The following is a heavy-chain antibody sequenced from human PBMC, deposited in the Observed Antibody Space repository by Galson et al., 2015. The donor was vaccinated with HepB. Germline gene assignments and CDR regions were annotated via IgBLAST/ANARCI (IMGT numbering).Heavy chain of an antibody. J-gene: IGHJ5*02. CDR2: INAGNGNT. CDR3: ARAPGYSRRFDP. Sequence: SVKVSCKASGYTFTSYAMHWVRQAPGQRLEWTGWINAGNGNTKYSQKFQGRVSITRDTSASTAYMELSSLRSEDTAVYYCARAPGYSRRFDPWGQGTLVTVSS. V-gene: IGHV1-3*01. D-gene: IGHD6-13*01. CDR1: GYTFTSYA.